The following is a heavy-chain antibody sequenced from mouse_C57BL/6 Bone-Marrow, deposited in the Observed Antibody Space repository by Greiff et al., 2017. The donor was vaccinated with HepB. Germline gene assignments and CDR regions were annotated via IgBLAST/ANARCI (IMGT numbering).Heavy chain of an antibody. D-gene: IGHD5-5*01. J-gene: IGHJ2*01. Sequence: QVQLKQPGAELVKPGASVKMSCKASGYTFTSYWITWVKQRPGQGLEWIGDIYPGSGSTNYNEKFKSKATLTVDTSSSTAYVQLSSLTSEDSAVYYCARERDKAYLYYFDYWGQGTTLTVSS. CDR3: ARERDKAYLYYFDY. CDR1: GYTFTSYW. CDR2: IYPGSGST. V-gene: IGHV1-55*01.